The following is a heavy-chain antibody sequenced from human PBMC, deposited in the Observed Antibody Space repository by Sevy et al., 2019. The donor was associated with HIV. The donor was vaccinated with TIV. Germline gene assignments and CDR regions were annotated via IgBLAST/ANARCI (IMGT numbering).Heavy chain of an antibody. CDR2: ISGSGGST. CDR1: GFTFSSYA. V-gene: IGHV3-23*01. Sequence: GSLRLSCAASGFTFSSYAMSWVRQAPGKGLEWVSAISGSGGSTYYADSVKGRFTISRDNSKNTLYLQMNSLRAEDTAVYYCASGITIFESSYFDYWGQGTLVTVSS. D-gene: IGHD3-3*01. CDR3: ASGITIFESSYFDY. J-gene: IGHJ4*02.